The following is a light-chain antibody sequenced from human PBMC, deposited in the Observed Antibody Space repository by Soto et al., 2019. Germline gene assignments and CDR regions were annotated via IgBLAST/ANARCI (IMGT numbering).Light chain of an antibody. CDR3: QQYSTYPLT. J-gene: IGKJ4*01. V-gene: IGKV1-5*03. CDR1: QSISNS. CDR2: RAS. Sequence: DIPMTQTPSTRPASVGDRVTMTCRASQSISNSLAWYQQKPGKAPKLLIYRASALQSGVPSRFSGSGSGTEFTLTIDSLQPDDLATFYCQQYSTYPLTFGGGTRVDIK.